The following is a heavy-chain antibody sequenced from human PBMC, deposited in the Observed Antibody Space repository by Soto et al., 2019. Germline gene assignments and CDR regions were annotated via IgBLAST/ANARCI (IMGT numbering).Heavy chain of an antibody. V-gene: IGHV1-69*01. D-gene: IGHD1-26*01. CDR2: NIPLFGTA. J-gene: IGHJ4*02. CDR3: AADVGASARTFDY. CDR1: GGTFSTYA. Sequence: QVQLVQSGAEVKKPGSSVNVSCKASGGTFSTYAISWVRQAPGQGLEWMGGNIPLFGTANYAQKFQGRVTITADESTSTAYMELSSLGSEDTAVYYCAADVGASARTFDYWGQGSLVTVSS.